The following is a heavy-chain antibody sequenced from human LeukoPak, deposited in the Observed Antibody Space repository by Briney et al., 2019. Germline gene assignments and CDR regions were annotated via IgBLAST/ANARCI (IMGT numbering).Heavy chain of an antibody. J-gene: IGHJ6*02. Sequence: SETLSLTCAVSGGSFSGYYWSWLRQPPGKGLEWIGEINHSGSTNYNPSLKSRVTISVDTSKNQFSLKLSSVTAADTAVYYCARGLTADYYYYYGMDVWGQGTTVTVSS. CDR2: INHSGST. D-gene: IGHD3-9*01. V-gene: IGHV4-34*01. CDR3: ARGLTADYYYYYGMDV. CDR1: GGSFSGYY.